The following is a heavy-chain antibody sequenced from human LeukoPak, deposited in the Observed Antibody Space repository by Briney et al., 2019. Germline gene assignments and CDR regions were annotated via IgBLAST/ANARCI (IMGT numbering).Heavy chain of an antibody. J-gene: IGHJ5*02. D-gene: IGHD6-13*01. CDR1: GYSFISYW. CDR3: ARHLPGYSSSWYMEA. V-gene: IGHV5-10-1*01. Sequence: PGESLRISCKGSGYSFISYWISWVRQMPGKGLEWMGRIDPSDSYTNYSPSLQGHVTISADKSISTAYLQWSSLKASDTAMYYCARHLPGYSSSWYMEAWGQGTLVTVSS. CDR2: IDPSDSYT.